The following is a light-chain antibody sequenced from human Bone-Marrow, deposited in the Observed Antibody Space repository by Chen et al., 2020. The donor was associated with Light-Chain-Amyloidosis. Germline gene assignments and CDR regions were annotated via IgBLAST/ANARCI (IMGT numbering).Light chain of an antibody. J-gene: IGLJ1*01. CDR3: SSYTITNTLV. Sequence: QPPLPQPASVSGSPGHSITISCTGTSSDVGGDNHVSWYQQHPDKAPNLMIYEVTNRPSWVPDRFSGSKSDNTASLTISGLQAEDEADYFCSSYTITNTLVFGSGTRVTVL. CDR2: EVT. CDR1: SSDVGGDNH. V-gene: IGLV2-14*01.